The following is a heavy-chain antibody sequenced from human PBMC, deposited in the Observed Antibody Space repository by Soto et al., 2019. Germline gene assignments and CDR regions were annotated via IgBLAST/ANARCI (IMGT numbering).Heavy chain of an antibody. Sequence: ASVKVSCKASRYTFSRYAIHWVRQAPGKRLEWMGWINAGNGNTKYSQKFQDRVTITRDTSASTVYMELNSLKSEDTAVYYCARDSYDSSGYYNWFDSWGQGTLVTVSS. J-gene: IGHJ5*01. CDR3: ARDSYDSSGYYNWFDS. CDR2: INAGNGNT. V-gene: IGHV1-3*01. D-gene: IGHD3-22*01. CDR1: RYTFSRYA.